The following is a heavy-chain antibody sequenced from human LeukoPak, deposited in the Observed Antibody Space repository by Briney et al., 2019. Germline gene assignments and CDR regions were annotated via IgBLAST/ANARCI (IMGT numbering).Heavy chain of an antibody. V-gene: IGHV4-59*08. CDR2: IYYSGST. Sequence: PSETLSLTCTVSGGSINSYYWSWIRQPPGKGLEWIGYIYYSGSTNYNPSLKSRVTISVDTSKNQFSLRLSSVTAADTAVYYCARLYLPATRFDYWGQGTLVTVSS. J-gene: IGHJ4*02. CDR3: ARLYLPATRFDY. CDR1: GGSINSYY. D-gene: IGHD5-24*01.